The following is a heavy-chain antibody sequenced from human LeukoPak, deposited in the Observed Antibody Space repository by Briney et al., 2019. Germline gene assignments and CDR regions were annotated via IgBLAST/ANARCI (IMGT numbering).Heavy chain of an antibody. Sequence: PGGSLRLSCAVAGFSISGYAMSWVGHAPRRGVEWVSVISGSGGSRYHADSVKGRFTISRDNSKNTLYLQMNSLRAEDTAVYYCAKSLRGRETSSFEYWGQGTLVTVSS. CDR2: ISGSGGSR. D-gene: IGHD3-10*01. J-gene: IGHJ4*02. V-gene: IGHV3-23*01. CDR3: AKSLRGRETSSFEY. CDR1: GFSISGYA.